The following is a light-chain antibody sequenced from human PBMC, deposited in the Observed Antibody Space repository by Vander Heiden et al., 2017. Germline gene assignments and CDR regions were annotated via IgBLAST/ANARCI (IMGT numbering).Light chain of an antibody. CDR2: DVS. CDR3: SSYTTSSTYV. CDR1: SNNIGADNS. J-gene: IGLJ1*01. Sequence: QSALTQPASVSGSPGQSITISCTGRSNNIGADNSVCWYQHHPGKAPTLMLFDVSNRPSGISNRFSGSKSGNTASLTISGLQAEDEADYYCSSYTTSSTYVFGTGTKVTVL. V-gene: IGLV2-14*03.